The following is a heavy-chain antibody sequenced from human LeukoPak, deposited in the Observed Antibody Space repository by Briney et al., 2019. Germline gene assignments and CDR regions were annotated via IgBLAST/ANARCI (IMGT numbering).Heavy chain of an antibody. J-gene: IGHJ4*02. CDR2: INPNSGGT. CDR1: GYTFTGCY. CDR3: ALIAASFDY. V-gene: IGHV1-2*02. Sequence: GASVKVSCKASGYTFTGCYMHWVRQAPGQGLECMGWINPNSGGTNYAQKFQGRVTMTRDTSISTAYMELSRLRSDDTAVYYCALIAASFDYWGQGTLVTVSS.